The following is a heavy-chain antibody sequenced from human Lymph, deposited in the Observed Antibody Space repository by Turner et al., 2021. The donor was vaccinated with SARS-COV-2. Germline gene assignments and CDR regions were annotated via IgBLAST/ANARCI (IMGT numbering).Heavy chain of an antibody. V-gene: IGHV3-33*01. CDR2: IWYDGSNK. CDR1: GFTFSSYV. Sequence: QVQLVESGGGVVQPGRSLRLSCAESGFTFSSYVMHWVRQAPGKGLEWVAVIWYDGSNKYYADSVKGRFTISRDNSKNTLYLQMNSLRAEDTAVYYCARGLGSSWYSGGFDYWGQGTLVTVSS. D-gene: IGHD6-13*01. CDR3: ARGLGSSWYSGGFDY. J-gene: IGHJ4*02.